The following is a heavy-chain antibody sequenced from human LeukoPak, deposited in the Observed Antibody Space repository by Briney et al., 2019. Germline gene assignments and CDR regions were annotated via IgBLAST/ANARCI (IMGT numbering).Heavy chain of an antibody. CDR2: ISGSGGST. V-gene: IGHV3-23*01. Sequence: GGSLRLSCAASGFTFSSYAMSWVRQAPGKGLEWVSAISGSGGSTYYADSVKGRFTISRDNSKNTLYLQMNSLRAEDTAVYYCAKVRGGIDGRKKDDYGDYVPYYFDYWGQGTLVNVSS. CDR1: GFTFSSYA. D-gene: IGHD4-17*01. J-gene: IGHJ4*02. CDR3: AKVRGGIDGRKKDDYGDYVPYYFDY.